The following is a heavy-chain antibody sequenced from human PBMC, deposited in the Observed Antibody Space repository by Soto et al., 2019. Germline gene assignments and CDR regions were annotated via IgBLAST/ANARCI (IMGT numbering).Heavy chain of an antibody. CDR3: EGYFSSDYYPDDAFYI. D-gene: IGHD3-22*01. CDR2: ISYDGSNK. Sequence: GGYLRISCAASGFTFSSYAMHWVRQAPGKGLEWVAVISYDGSNKYYADSVKGRFTISRDNSKNTLYLQMNSLRAEDTAVYYCEGYFSSDYYPDDAFYISSQRTIVTV. CDR1: GFTFSSYA. J-gene: IGHJ3*02. V-gene: IGHV3-30-3*01.